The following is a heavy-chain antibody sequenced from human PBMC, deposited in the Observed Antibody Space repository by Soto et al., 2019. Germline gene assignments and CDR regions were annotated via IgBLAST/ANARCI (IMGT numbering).Heavy chain of an antibody. CDR3: ARGGGIVVVTAPCDQ. J-gene: IGHJ4*02. D-gene: IGHD2-21*02. Sequence: GASVKVSCKASGYTFTSYAMHWVRQAPGQRLEWMGWINAGNGNTKYSQKFQGRVTITRDTSASTAYMELSSLRSEDTAVYYCARGGGIVVVTAPCDQWGQGTLVTVSS. V-gene: IGHV1-3*01. CDR2: INAGNGNT. CDR1: GYTFTSYA.